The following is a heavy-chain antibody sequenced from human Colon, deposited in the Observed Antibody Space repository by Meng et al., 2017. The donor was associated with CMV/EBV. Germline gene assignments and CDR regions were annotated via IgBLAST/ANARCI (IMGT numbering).Heavy chain of an antibody. J-gene: IGHJ5*02. D-gene: IGHD3-3*01. Sequence: GGSLRLSCAASGFTFSSHGMHWVRQAPGKGLEWVAYIGSDGNNKYYGDTVKGRFTISRDTSKNTLYLQMNSLTAGDTATYYCARHMEEDTAPPQGKWFDPWGQGTLVTVSS. CDR2: IGSDGNNK. V-gene: IGHV3-30*02. CDR3: ARHMEEDTAPPQGKWFDP. CDR1: GFTFSSHG.